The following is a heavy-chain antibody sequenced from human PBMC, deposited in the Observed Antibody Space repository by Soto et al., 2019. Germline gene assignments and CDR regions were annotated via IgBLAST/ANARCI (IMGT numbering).Heavy chain of an antibody. Sequence: QVQLVESGEGVVQPGRSLRLSCAASGFTFRSYAMHWVRQAPGKGLEWVALISYDGSNKYYADSVKGRFTISRDNSKNTLYLQMNSLRAEDTAVYYCARGLLWFGDYWGQGTLVTVSS. CDR1: GFTFRSYA. CDR2: ISYDGSNK. CDR3: ARGLLWFGDY. J-gene: IGHJ4*02. V-gene: IGHV3-30-3*01. D-gene: IGHD3-10*01.